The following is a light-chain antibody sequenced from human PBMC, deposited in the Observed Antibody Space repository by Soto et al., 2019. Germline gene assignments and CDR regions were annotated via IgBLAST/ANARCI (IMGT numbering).Light chain of an antibody. J-gene: IGLJ2*01. CDR1: SSDVGSYNL. Sequence: QSALTQPASVSGSPGQSITISCTGTSSDVGSYNLVSWYQQHPGKAPKLMIYEGSKRPSGVSNRFSGSKSGNTASLTISGLQAEDEADYYCSSYTGSSTSLVFGAGTKLTVL. CDR2: EGS. CDR3: SSYTGSSTSLV. V-gene: IGLV2-23*01.